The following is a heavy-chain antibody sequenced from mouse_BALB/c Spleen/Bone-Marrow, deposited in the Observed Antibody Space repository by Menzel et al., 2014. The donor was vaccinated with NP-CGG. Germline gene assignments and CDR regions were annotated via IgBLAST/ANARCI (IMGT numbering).Heavy chain of an antibody. CDR2: IDPANGNT. V-gene: IGHV14-3*02. Sequence: EEQLQESGAELVKPGASVKLSCTASGFNIKDTYMHWVKQRPDQGLEWIGRIDPANGNTKYDPKFQGKATITADTSSNTAYLQLSSLTSEDTAVYYCARYYYGYYFDYWGQGTTLTVSS. CDR1: GFNIKDTY. J-gene: IGHJ2*01. CDR3: ARYYYGYYFDY. D-gene: IGHD1-1*01.